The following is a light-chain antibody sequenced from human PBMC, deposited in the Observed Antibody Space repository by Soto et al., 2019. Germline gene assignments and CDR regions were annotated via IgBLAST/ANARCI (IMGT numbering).Light chain of an antibody. Sequence: QSVLTQRASVSGSPGQSITISCTGTSSDDGGYNYVSWYQQHPGKAPKLMIYDVSNRPSGVSNRFSGSKSGNTASLTISGLQAEDEADYYCSSYTSSSTLVVFGGGTKVTVL. J-gene: IGLJ2*01. CDR1: SSDDGGYNY. CDR3: SSYTSSSTLVV. CDR2: DVS. V-gene: IGLV2-14*01.